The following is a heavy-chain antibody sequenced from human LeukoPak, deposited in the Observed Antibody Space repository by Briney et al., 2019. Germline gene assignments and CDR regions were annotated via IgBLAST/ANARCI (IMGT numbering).Heavy chain of an antibody. V-gene: IGHV1-69*05. CDR3: ARDRPTYYYDSSGSANAFDI. J-gene: IGHJ3*02. Sequence: SVKVSCKASGGTFRSYAISWVRQAPGPGLEWMGRITPIFGTANYAQKFQGRVTITTDESTSTAYMELSSLRSEDTAVYYCARDRPTYYYDSSGSANAFDIWGQGTMVTVSS. D-gene: IGHD3-22*01. CDR1: GGTFRSYA. CDR2: ITPIFGTA.